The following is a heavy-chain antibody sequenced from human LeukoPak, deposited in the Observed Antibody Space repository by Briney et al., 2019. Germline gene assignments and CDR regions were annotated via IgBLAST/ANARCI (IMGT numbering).Heavy chain of an antibody. V-gene: IGHV3-21*04. Sequence: GGSLRLSCAASGFTFSSYSMNWVRQAPGKGLEWVSSISSSGSYIYYADSVKGRFTISRDNAKNSLYLQMNSLRAEDTAVYYCARVGGWLARDYADVWGQGTTVTVSS. D-gene: IGHD4-17*01. CDR2: ISSSGSYI. CDR3: ARVGGWLARDYADV. CDR1: GFTFSSYS. J-gene: IGHJ6*02.